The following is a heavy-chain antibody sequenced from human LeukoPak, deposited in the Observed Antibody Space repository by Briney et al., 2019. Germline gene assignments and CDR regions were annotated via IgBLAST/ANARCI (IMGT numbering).Heavy chain of an antibody. CDR2: ISSSSSAI. V-gene: IGHV3-48*04. Sequence: PGGSLRLSCAASGLTFSNAWMSWVRQAPGEGLEWVSYISSSSSAIYYADSVKGRFTISRDNAKNSLYLQMNSLRAEDTAVYYCARRPSSVAGTAFDIWGQGTMVTVSS. D-gene: IGHD6-19*01. CDR1: GLTFSNAW. J-gene: IGHJ3*02. CDR3: ARRPSSVAGTAFDI.